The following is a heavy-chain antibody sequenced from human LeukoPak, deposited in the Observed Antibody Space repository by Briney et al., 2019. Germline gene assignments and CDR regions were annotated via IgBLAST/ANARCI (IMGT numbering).Heavy chain of an antibody. Sequence: PSETLSLTCTVSGGSISSSSYYWGWIRQPPGKGLEWIGSIYYSGSTYYNPSLKSRVTKSVDTSKNQFSLKLSSVTAADTAVYYCARGPYSSGYYDYWGQGTLVTVSS. V-gene: IGHV4-39*01. CDR2: IYYSGST. CDR3: ARGPYSSGYYDY. CDR1: GGSISSSSYY. J-gene: IGHJ4*02. D-gene: IGHD3-22*01.